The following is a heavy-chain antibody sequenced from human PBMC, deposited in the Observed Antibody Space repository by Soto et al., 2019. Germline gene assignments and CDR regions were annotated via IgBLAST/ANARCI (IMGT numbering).Heavy chain of an antibody. V-gene: IGHV4-39*01. D-gene: IGHD4-17*01. CDR1: GGSISSSSYY. J-gene: IGHJ4*02. CDR3: ARHNGFFTVNRDY. Sequence: LSLTCTVSGGSISSSSYYWGWIRQPPGKGLEWIGSIYYSGSTYYNPSLKSRVTISVDTSKNQFSLKLSSVTAADTAVYYCARHNGFFTVNRDYWGQGTLVTVLL. CDR2: IYYSGST.